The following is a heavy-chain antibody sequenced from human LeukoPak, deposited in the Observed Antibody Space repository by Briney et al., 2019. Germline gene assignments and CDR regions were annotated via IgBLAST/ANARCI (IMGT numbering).Heavy chain of an antibody. CDR1: RFTFSSYA. D-gene: IGHD3-10*01. J-gene: IGHJ3*02. Sequence: GGSLRLSCAASRFTFSSYATHWVRQAPGKGLEWVAVIWYDGSNKYYADSVKGRFTISRDNSKNTLYLQMNSLRAEDTAVYYCARSGSGSYAFDIWGQGTMVTISS. V-gene: IGHV3-33*01. CDR3: ARSGSGSYAFDI. CDR2: IWYDGSNK.